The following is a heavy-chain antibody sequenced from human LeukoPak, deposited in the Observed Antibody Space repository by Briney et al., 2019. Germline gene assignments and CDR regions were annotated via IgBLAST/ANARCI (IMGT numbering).Heavy chain of an antibody. CDR2: IRYDGSNK. J-gene: IGHJ4*02. V-gene: IGHV3-30*02. CDR1: GFTFSSYG. D-gene: IGHD3-10*01. CDR3: AKEDYYGLGGFFDY. Sequence: PGGSLRLSCAASGFTFSSYGMHWVRQAPGKGLEWVAFIRYDGSNKYYADSVKGRFTISRDNSKNTLYLQMNSLRAEDTAVYYCAKEDYYGLGGFFDYWGQGTLVTVSS.